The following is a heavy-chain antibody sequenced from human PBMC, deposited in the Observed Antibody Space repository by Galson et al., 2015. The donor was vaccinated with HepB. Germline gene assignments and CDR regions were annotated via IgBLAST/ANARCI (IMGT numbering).Heavy chain of an antibody. CDR2: ISAYNGNT. V-gene: IGHV1-18*01. D-gene: IGHD2-21*01. CDR3: ARPYDPRYYYYGMDV. CDR1: GYTFTSYG. J-gene: IGHJ6*02. Sequence: SVKVSCKASGYTFTSYGISWVRQAPGQGLEWMGWISAYNGNTNYAQKLQGRVTMTTDTSTSTAYMELRSLRSDDTAVYYCARPYDPRYYYYGMDVWGQGTTVTVSS.